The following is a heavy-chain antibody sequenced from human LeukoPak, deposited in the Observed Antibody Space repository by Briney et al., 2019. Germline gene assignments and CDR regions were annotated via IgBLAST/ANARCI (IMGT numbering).Heavy chain of an antibody. CDR2: FDPEDGET. CDR3: ATDPVGAANFDY. V-gene: IGHV1-24*01. Sequence: GASVKVSCKVSGYTLTELSMHRVRQAPGKGLEWLGGFDPEDGETIYAQKFQGRVTMTEDTSTDTAYMELSSLRSEDTAVYYCATDPVGAANFDYWGQGTLVTVSS. J-gene: IGHJ4*02. CDR1: GYTLTELS. D-gene: IGHD2-15*01.